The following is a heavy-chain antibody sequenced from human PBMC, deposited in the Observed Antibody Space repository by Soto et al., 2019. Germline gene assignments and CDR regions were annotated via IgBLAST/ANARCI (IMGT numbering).Heavy chain of an antibody. Sequence: VQVVESGGGVVQPGRSLRLSCAASGFTFSNYAMHWVRLAPGKGLEWVAVLSNDGVNGYYADSVKGRFTISRDNSKNTVYLQMNSLRAEDTAVYYCAKGSAGHYDSGTLLDWGQGTLVTVSS. CDR1: GFTFSNYA. D-gene: IGHD3-10*01. CDR2: LSNDGVNG. J-gene: IGHJ4*02. V-gene: IGHV3-30-3*01. CDR3: AKGSAGHYDSGTLLD.